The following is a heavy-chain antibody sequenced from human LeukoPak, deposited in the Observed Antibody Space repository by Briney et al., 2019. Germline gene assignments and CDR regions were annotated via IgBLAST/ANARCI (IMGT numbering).Heavy chain of an antibody. V-gene: IGHV1-46*01. J-gene: IGHJ4*02. CDR3: ARAVGVDWSGYYNLGY. CDR1: GYTFTSYY. D-gene: IGHD3-3*01. CDR2: INPSGGGT. Sequence: ASVKVSCKASGYTFTSYYMHWVRQAPGQGLEWMGIINPSGGGTSYAQKFQGRVTMTRDTSTSTVYMELSSLRSEDTAVYYCARAVGVDWSGYYNLGYWGQGTLVTVSS.